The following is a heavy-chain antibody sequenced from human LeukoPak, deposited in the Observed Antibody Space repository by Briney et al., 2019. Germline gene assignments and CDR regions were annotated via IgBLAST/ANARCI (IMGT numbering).Heavy chain of an antibody. CDR2: IYYSGST. Sequence: SETLSLTCSVSGGSISGYHWSWIRQPPGKGLEWIGSIYYSGSTYYNASLKSRGTISVDTSKNQFSLKLNSVTAADTAVYFCARQVVAVAGTGYFDYWGQGTLVTVSS. J-gene: IGHJ4*02. CDR3: ARQVVAVAGTGYFDY. D-gene: IGHD6-19*01. V-gene: IGHV4-39*01. CDR1: GGSISGYH.